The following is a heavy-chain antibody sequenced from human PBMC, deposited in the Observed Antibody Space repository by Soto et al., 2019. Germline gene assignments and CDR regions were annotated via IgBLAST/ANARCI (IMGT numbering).Heavy chain of an antibody. CDR3: ARSTYYDILTGSYYYYAMDV. CDR2: IYSEGTP. CDR1: GFTFGSNY. D-gene: IGHD3-9*01. Sequence: XESLRLSSAASGFTFGSNYMSWVRQAPGKGLEWVSVIYSEGTPYYADSVKGRFTISRENSNNTLYLHMNNLRAEDTAVYYCARSTYYDILTGSYYYYAMDVWGQGTTVTVSS. J-gene: IGHJ6*02. V-gene: IGHV3-53*01.